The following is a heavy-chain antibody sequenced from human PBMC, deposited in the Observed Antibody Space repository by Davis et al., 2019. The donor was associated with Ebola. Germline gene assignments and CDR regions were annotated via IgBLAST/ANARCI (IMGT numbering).Heavy chain of an antibody. Sequence: ASVKVSCKASGYTFTSYGISWVRQAPGQGLEWMGWISAYNGNTNYAQKLQGRVTMTTDTSTSTAYMELSSLRSEDTAVYYCASMIPPYGSGSVYYYGMDVWGQGTTVTVSS. CDR3: ASMIPPYGSGSVYYYGMDV. D-gene: IGHD3-10*01. CDR1: GYTFTSYG. V-gene: IGHV1-18*01. CDR2: ISAYNGNT. J-gene: IGHJ6*02.